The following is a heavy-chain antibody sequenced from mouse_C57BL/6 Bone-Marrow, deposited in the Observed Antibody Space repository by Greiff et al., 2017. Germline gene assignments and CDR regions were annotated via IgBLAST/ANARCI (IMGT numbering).Heavy chain of an antibody. Sequence: EVQGVESGGDLVKPGGSLKLSCAASGFTFSSYGMSWVRQTPDKRLEWVATISSGGSYTYYPDSVKGRFTISRDNAKNTLYLQMSSLKSEDTAMYYWARRAYYSNYWFAYWGQGTLVTVSA. J-gene: IGHJ3*01. V-gene: IGHV5-6*01. CDR2: ISSGGSYT. CDR3: ARRAYYSNYWFAY. D-gene: IGHD2-5*01. CDR1: GFTFSSYG.